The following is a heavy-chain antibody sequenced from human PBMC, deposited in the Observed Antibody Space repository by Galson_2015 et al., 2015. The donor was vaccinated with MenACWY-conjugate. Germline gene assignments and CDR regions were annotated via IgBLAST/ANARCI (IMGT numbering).Heavy chain of an antibody. CDR1: GFTFSSYS. D-gene: IGHD6-19*01. CDR2: ISSSSSTI. CDR3: ARDSGWYFSDY. V-gene: IGHV3-48*01. Sequence: SLRLSCAASGFTFSSYSMNWVRQAPGKGLEWVSYISSSSSTIYYADSVKGRFTISRDNAKNSLYLQMNSLRAEDTAVYYCARDSGWYFSDYWGQGTLVTVSS. J-gene: IGHJ4*02.